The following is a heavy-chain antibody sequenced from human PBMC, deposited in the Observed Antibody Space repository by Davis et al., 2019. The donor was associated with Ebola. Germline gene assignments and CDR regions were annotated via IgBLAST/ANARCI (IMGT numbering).Heavy chain of an antibody. Sequence: ASVKVSCKASGYTFTSYYMHWVRQAPGQGLEWMGIINPSGDSTSYAQKFQGRVTMTRDTSTSTVYMELSSLRSEDTAVYYCARSYIVVVPAAIDWFDPWGQGTLVTVSS. CDR3: ARSYIVVVPAAIDWFDP. V-gene: IGHV1-46*01. D-gene: IGHD2-2*01. CDR1: GYTFTSYY. CDR2: INPSGDST. J-gene: IGHJ5*02.